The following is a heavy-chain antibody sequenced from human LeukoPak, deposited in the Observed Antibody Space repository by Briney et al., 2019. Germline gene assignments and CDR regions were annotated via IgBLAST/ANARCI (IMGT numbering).Heavy chain of an antibody. Sequence: ASVKVSCKASGYTFTGYYMHWVRQAPGQGLEWMGWINPNSGGTNYAQKFQGRVTMTRDTSISTAYMELSRLRSDDTAVYYCAKGDDYYDSSGYYPSGFDYWGQGTLVTVSS. J-gene: IGHJ4*02. CDR1: GYTFTGYY. CDR3: AKGDDYYDSSGYYPSGFDY. V-gene: IGHV1-2*02. D-gene: IGHD3-22*01. CDR2: INPNSGGT.